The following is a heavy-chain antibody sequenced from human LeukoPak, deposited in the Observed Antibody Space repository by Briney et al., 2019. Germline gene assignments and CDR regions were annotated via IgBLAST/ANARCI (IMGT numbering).Heavy chain of an antibody. Sequence: PGGSLRLSCAASGFTFSSYRMSWVRQAPGKGLEWVANIKQDGSEKYYVDSVKGRFTISRDNAKNSLYLQMNSLRAEDTAVYYCARVLCSGGSCYSVLYYYMDVWGKGTTVTVSS. D-gene: IGHD2-15*01. CDR2: IKQDGSEK. J-gene: IGHJ6*03. CDR3: ARVLCSGGSCYSVLYYYMDV. V-gene: IGHV3-7*01. CDR1: GFTFSSYR.